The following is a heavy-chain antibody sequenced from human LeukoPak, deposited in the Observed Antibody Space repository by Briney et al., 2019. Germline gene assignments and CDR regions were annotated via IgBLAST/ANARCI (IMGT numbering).Heavy chain of an antibody. CDR2: FSYSGST. Sequence: SETLSLTCSVSGVSISTYYWIWIRQPPAKGLEWMGFFSYSGSTRYNPSLKSRVTMSVDTSKNQFSLKLNSVTAADTAVYYCARMYSGTSYYFDYWGQGTLVTVSS. CDR1: GVSISTYY. D-gene: IGHD1-26*01. V-gene: IGHV4-59*01. J-gene: IGHJ4*02. CDR3: ARMYSGTSYYFDY.